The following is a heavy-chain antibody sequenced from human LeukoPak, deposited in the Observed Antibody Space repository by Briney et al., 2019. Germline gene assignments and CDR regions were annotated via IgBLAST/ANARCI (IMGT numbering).Heavy chain of an antibody. J-gene: IGHJ4*02. CDR3: AREYRLPPSDYIVVVPAAMADY. D-gene: IGHD2-2*01. CDR2: IYYSGST. CDR1: GGSISSGDYY. V-gene: IGHV4-30-4*08. Sequence: SGTLSLTCTVSGGSISSGDYYWSWIRQPPGKGLEWIGYIYYSGSTYYNPSLKSRVTISVDTSKNQFSLKLSSVTAADTAVYYCAREYRLPPSDYIVVVPAAMADYWGQGTLVTVSS.